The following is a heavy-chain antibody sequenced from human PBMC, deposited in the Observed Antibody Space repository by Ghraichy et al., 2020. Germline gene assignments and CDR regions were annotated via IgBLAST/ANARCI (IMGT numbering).Heavy chain of an antibody. CDR3: ARDLVDY. CDR1: GFTFSNYA. J-gene: IGHJ4*02. Sequence: GSLNISCAASGFTFSNYAMSWVRQAPGKGLEWVSAISGSGGSTYYADSVKGRFTISRDNSKNTLYLQMNSLRAEDTAVYYCARDLVDYWGQGTLVTVSS. CDR2: ISGSGGST. V-gene: IGHV3-23*01.